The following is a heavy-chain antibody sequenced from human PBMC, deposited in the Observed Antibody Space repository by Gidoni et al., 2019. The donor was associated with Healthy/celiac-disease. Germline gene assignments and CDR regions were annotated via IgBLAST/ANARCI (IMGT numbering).Heavy chain of an antibody. CDR2: ISYDGSNK. D-gene: IGHD5-12*01. CDR3: AKDRYSGYGDY. Sequence: QVQLVESGGGVVQPGWSLRLPCAASGFTFSSYGMHWVRQAPGKGLEWVAVISYDGSNKYYADSVKGRFTISRDNSKNTLYLQMNSLRAEDTAVYYCAKDRYSGYGDYWGQGTLVTVSS. V-gene: IGHV3-30*18. CDR1: GFTFSSYG. J-gene: IGHJ4*02.